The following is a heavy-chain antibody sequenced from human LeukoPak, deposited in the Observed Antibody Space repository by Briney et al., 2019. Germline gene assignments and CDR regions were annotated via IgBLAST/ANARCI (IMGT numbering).Heavy chain of an antibody. CDR3: ARGASSDYRAFSP. CDR1: GYTFTDNY. J-gene: IGHJ5*02. V-gene: IGHV1-2*02. D-gene: IGHD4-17*01. CDR2: INPYSGDT. Sequence: ASVKVSCKASGYTFTDNYIHWVRQAPGQGLEWMGWINPYSGDTNYALKFQGRVTMTRDTSISTAYMELSRLRSDDTAFYYCARGASSDYRAFSPGGRGTRVTVS.